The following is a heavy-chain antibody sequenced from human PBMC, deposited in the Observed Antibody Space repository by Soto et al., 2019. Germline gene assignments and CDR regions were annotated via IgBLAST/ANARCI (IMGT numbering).Heavy chain of an antibody. D-gene: IGHD6-19*01. V-gene: IGHV1-69*13. CDR2: IIPIFGTA. CDR1: GGTFSSYA. Sequence: GASVKVSCKASGGTFSSYAISWVRQAPGQGLEWMGGIIPIFGTANYAQKFQGRVTITADESTSTAYMELSSLRSEDTAVYYCATELQTGIAVADPDYYYYGMDVWGQGTTVTVSS. CDR3: ATELQTGIAVADPDYYYYGMDV. J-gene: IGHJ6*02.